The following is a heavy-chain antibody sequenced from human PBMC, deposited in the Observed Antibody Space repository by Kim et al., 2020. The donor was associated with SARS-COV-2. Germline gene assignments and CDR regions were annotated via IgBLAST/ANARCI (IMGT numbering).Heavy chain of an antibody. J-gene: IGHJ6*02. Sequence: ASVKVSCKASGYTFTSYGISWVRQAPGQGLEWMGWISAYNGNTNYAQKLQGRVTMTTDTSTSTAYMELRSLRSDDTAVYYCARECKWGQQLWVGMDVWGQGTTVTVSS. V-gene: IGHV1-18*04. CDR1: GYTFTSYG. D-gene: IGHD6-13*01. CDR2: ISAYNGNT. CDR3: ARECKWGQQLWVGMDV.